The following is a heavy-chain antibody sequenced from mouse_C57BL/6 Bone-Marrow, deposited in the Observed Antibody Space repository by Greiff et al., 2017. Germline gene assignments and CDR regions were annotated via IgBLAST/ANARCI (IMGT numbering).Heavy chain of an antibody. V-gene: IGHV5-16*01. J-gene: IGHJ4*01. Sequence: EVNVVESEGGLVQPGSSMKLSCTASGFTFSDYYMAWVRQVPEKGLEWVANINYDGSSTYYLDSLKSRFIISRDNAKNILYLQMSSLKSEDTATYYCARDEGPWALAMDYWGQGTSVTVSS. D-gene: IGHD3-1*01. CDR1: GFTFSDYY. CDR2: INYDGSST. CDR3: ARDEGPWALAMDY.